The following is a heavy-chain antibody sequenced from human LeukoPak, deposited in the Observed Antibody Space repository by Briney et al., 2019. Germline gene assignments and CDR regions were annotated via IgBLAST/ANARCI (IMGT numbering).Heavy chain of an antibody. CDR2: INTNTGNP. J-gene: IGHJ1*01. Sequence: ASVKVSCKASGYTFTSYAMNWVRQAPGQGLEWMGWINTNTGNPTYAQGFTGRFVFSLDTSVSTAYLQISSLKAEDTAVYYCARDSVPMIVVVIADPEYFQHWGQGTLVTVSS. D-gene: IGHD3-22*01. CDR3: ARDSVPMIVVVIADPEYFQH. V-gene: IGHV7-4-1*02. CDR1: GYTFTSYA.